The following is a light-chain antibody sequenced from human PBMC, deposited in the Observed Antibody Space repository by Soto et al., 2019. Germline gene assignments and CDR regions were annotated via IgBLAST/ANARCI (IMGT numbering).Light chain of an antibody. CDR3: SSYAGSNTYV. CDR1: SSDVGGYNY. CDR2: DVS. Sequence: QSALTQPPSASGSPGQSVTISCTGTSSDVGGYNYVSWYHQHPGKAPKLMIYDVSKRPSGVPDRFSGSKSGNTASLTVSGLQAEDEADYYCSSYAGSNTYVFGTGTQLTVL. J-gene: IGLJ1*01. V-gene: IGLV2-8*01.